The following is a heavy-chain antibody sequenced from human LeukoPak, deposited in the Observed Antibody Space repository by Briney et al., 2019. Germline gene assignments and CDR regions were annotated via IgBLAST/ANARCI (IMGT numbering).Heavy chain of an antibody. CDR2: IYPGDSDT. V-gene: IGHV5-51*01. D-gene: IGHD3-22*01. CDR1: GYSFTTYW. J-gene: IGHJ4*02. Sequence: GESLKISCKGPGYSFTTYWIGWVRPMPGKGLQWMGIIYPGDSDTRYSPSFQGQVTVSADKSINTAYLQWSSLKASDTAMYYCARRMYYYDSSGYEIYYFDYWGQGTLVTVSS. CDR3: ARRMYYYDSSGYEIYYFDY.